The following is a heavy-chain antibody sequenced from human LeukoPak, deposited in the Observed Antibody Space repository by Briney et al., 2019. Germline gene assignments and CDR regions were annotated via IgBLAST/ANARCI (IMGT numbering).Heavy chain of an antibody. CDR1: GFTVSSNY. V-gene: IGHV3-66*01. J-gene: IGHJ4*02. CDR2: IYSGGSK. CDR3: ARETFDYGDSDYFDY. D-gene: IGHD4-17*01. Sequence: GGSLRLSCAASGFTVSSNYMTWVRQAPGKGLEWVSVIYSGGSKYEADSVKGRFTISRNNSKNTLYLQMNSLRAEDTAVYYCARETFDYGDSDYFDYWGQGTLVTVSP.